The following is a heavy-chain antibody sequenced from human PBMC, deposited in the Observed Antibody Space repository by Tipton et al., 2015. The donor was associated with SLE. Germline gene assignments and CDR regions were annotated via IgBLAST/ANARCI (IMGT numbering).Heavy chain of an antibody. J-gene: IGHJ4*02. V-gene: IGHV4-4*08. CDR3: ARTGIAAAVDY. D-gene: IGHD6-13*01. CDR2: IYTSGST. Sequence: TLSLTCTVSGGSISSYYWSWIRQPPGKGLEWIGYIYTSGSTNYNPSLKSRVTISVDTSKNQFSLKPSSVTAADTAVYYCARTGIAAAVDYWGQGTLVTVSS. CDR1: GGSISSYY.